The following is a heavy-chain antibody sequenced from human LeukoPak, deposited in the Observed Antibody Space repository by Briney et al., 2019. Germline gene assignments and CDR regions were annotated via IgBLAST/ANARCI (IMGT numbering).Heavy chain of an antibody. Sequence: PSETLSLTCAVYGGSFSGYYWSWIRQPPGKGLEWIGEINHSGSTNYNPSLKSRVTISVDTSKNQFSLKLSSVTAADTAVYYCARDPYYYDSSGHYYDYWGQGTLVTVYS. D-gene: IGHD3-22*01. CDR1: GGSFSGYY. V-gene: IGHV4-34*01. J-gene: IGHJ4*02. CDR2: INHSGST. CDR3: ARDPYYYDSSGHYYDY.